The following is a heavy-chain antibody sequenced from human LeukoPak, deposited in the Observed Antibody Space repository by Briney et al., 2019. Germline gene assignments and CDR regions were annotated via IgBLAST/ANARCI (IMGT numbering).Heavy chain of an antibody. Sequence: KPGGSLRLSCVASGFTFSSYSMNWVRQAPGKGLEWVSSISSSSSYIYYADSVKGRFTISRDNSKNTLYLQMNSLRAEDTAVYYCASYGDAVIDYWGQGTLVTVSS. CDR1: GFTFSSYS. V-gene: IGHV3-21*04. J-gene: IGHJ4*02. D-gene: IGHD4-17*01. CDR3: ASYGDAVIDY. CDR2: ISSSSSYI.